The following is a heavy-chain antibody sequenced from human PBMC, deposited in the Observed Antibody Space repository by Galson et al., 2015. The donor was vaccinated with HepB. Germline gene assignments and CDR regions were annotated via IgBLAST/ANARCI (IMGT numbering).Heavy chain of an antibody. Sequence: ETLSLTCTVSGGSITSGIHYWGWIRQPPGKGLXWFGSIDSSGRTYXNPSLKSRVTISRDTSKNQFSLKLTFVTAADTAVYYCARDYTTGNAFDIWGQGTMVTVSS. V-gene: IGHV4-39*07. CDR2: IDSSGRT. D-gene: IGHD4-17*01. CDR3: ARDYTTGNAFDI. J-gene: IGHJ3*02. CDR1: GGSITSGIHY.